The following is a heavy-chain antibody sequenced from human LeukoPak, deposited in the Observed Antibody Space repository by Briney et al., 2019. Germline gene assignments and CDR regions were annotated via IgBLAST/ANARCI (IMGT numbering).Heavy chain of an antibody. V-gene: IGHV3-9*01. Sequence: HPGGSLRLSCAASGFTFDDYAMHWVRQAPGKGLEWVSGISWNSGSIGYADSVKGRFTISRDNAKNSLYLQMNSLRAEDTALYYCVKSDSSSWPLDYWGQGTLVTVSS. CDR2: ISWNSGSI. D-gene: IGHD6-13*01. CDR1: GFTFDDYA. J-gene: IGHJ4*02. CDR3: VKSDSSSWPLDY.